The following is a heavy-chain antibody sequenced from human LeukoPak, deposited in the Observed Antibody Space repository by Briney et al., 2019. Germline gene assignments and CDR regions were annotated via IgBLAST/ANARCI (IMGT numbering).Heavy chain of an antibody. J-gene: IGHJ3*01. CDR1: GFTFSTYA. V-gene: IGHV3-23*01. Sequence: GGSLRLSCAAYGFTFSTYAMSWVRQPPGRGLEWVSTITATTRSTSNADSVKGRFTISRDNSKRTLYLQMNSLRVEDTAMYYCAKDPNGDYVGAFDFWGQGTLVSVSS. D-gene: IGHD4-23*01. CDR2: ITATTRST. CDR3: AKDPNGDYVGAFDF.